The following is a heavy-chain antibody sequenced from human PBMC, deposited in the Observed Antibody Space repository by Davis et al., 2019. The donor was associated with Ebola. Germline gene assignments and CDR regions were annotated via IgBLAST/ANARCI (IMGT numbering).Heavy chain of an antibody. CDR2: IYPGDSDT. CDR1: GYSFTSYW. J-gene: IGHJ4*02. CDR3: ARRAIENADSGSYYWDYFDY. Sequence: GESLKISCKGSGYSFTSYWIGWVRQMPGKGLEWMGIIYPGDSDTRYSPSFQGQVTISADKSISTAYLQWSSLKASDTAMYYCARRAIENADSGSYYWDYFDYWGQGTLVTVSS. D-gene: IGHD1-26*01. V-gene: IGHV5-51*01.